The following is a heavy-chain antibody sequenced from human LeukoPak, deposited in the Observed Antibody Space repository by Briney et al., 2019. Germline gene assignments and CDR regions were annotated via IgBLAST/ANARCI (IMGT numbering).Heavy chain of an antibody. D-gene: IGHD6-13*01. J-gene: IGHJ6*02. V-gene: IGHV1-24*01. Sequence: GASVKVSCKVSGYTLTELSMHWVRQAPGKGLEWMGGFDPEDGETIYAQKFQGRVIMTEDTSTDTAYMELSSLRSEDTAVYYCATESLAAAGNYYYGMDVWGQGTTVTVSS. CDR3: ATESLAAAGNYYYGMDV. CDR2: FDPEDGET. CDR1: GYTLTELS.